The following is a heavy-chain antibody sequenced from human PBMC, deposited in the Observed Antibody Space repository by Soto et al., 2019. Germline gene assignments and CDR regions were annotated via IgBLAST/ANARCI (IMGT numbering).Heavy chain of an antibody. Sequence: QVQLHQWGAALLKPSETLSLTCAVYGGSFSDYYWTWIRQSPEKGLEWIGEVNHDGSTNYDPSLKSRVAISADTSKNQFSLKLRSLTAADTAVYYCARGTSLTGVLQMGAPDKYYFDYWSQGTRVTVSS. D-gene: IGHD3-9*01. V-gene: IGHV4-34*01. J-gene: IGHJ4*02. CDR3: ARGTSLTGVLQMGAPDKYYFDY. CDR2: VNHDGST. CDR1: GGSFSDYY.